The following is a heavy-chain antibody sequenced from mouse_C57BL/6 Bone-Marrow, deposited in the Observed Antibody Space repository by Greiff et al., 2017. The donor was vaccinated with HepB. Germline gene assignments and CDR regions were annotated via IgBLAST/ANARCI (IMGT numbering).Heavy chain of an antibody. Sequence: QVQLKQPGAELVMPGASVKLSCKASGYTFTSYWMHWVKQRPGQGLEWIGEIDPSDSYTNYNQKFKGKSTLTVDKSSSTAYMQLSSLTSEDSAVYYCAVYDYSYAMDYWGQGTSVTVSS. V-gene: IGHV1-69*01. CDR2: IDPSDSYT. D-gene: IGHD2-4*01. CDR3: AVYDYSYAMDY. J-gene: IGHJ4*01. CDR1: GYTFTSYW.